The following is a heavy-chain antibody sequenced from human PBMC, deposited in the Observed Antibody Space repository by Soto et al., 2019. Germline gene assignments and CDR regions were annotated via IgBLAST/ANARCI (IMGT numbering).Heavy chain of an antibody. D-gene: IGHD2-2*01. CDR1: GYTFTSYD. V-gene: IGHV1-8*01. Sequence: ASVKVSCKASGYTFTSYDINWVRQATGQGLEWMGWMNPNSGNTGYAQKFQGRVTMTRNTSISTAYMELSSLRSEDTAVYYCARGGDCSSTSCYPIHYYYYMDVWGKGTTVTVSS. CDR2: MNPNSGNT. CDR3: ARGGDCSSTSCYPIHYYYYMDV. J-gene: IGHJ6*03.